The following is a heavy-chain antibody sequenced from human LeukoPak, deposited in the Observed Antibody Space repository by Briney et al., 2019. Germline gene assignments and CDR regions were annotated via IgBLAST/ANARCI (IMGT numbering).Heavy chain of an antibody. V-gene: IGHV4-4*02. D-gene: IGHD3-10*01. CDR3: ARITYYYGSGSYSCFDY. CDR1: GGSISSSNW. J-gene: IGHJ4*02. Sequence: SETLSLTCTVSGGSISSSNWWSWVRQPPGKGLEWIGEIYHSGSTNYNPSLKSRVTISVDKSKNQFSLKLSSVTAADTAVYYCARITYYYGSGSYSCFDYWGQGTLVTVSS. CDR2: IYHSGST.